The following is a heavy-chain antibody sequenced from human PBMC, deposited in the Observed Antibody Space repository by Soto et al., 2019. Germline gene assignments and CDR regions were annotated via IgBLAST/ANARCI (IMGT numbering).Heavy chain of an antibody. Sequence: PSETLSLTCTVSGGTVSSGSYYWSWIRQPPGKGLEWIGYIYYSGSTNYNPSLKSRVNISVDTYKNQFPLKLSSVTAADTAVYYCATGRTGRAYCDYSDYWGQGTLVTVSS. CDR1: GGTVSSGSYY. CDR3: ATGRTGRAYCDYSDY. CDR2: IYYSGST. V-gene: IGHV4-61*01. J-gene: IGHJ4*02. D-gene: IGHD1-26*01.